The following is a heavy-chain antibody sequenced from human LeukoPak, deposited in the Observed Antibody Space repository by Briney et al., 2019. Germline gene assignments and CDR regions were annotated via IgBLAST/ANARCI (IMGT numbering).Heavy chain of an antibody. D-gene: IGHD2-15*01. J-gene: IGHJ5*02. V-gene: IGHV5-51*01. Sequence: GESLKTSCKASGYSFSIYWIGWVRQMPGKGLEWMGIIYPADADTIYSPSFQGQVIISADNSISTAYLQWSSLKASDTAMYYCARLVGIRGGGSQVDWFDPWGQGTLVTVSS. CDR2: IYPADADT. CDR3: ARLVGIRGGGSQVDWFDP. CDR1: GYSFSIYW.